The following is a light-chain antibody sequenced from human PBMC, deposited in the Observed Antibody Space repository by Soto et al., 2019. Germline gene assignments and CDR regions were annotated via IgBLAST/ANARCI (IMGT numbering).Light chain of an antibody. CDR3: ASYAGSNNSV. CDR2: DVS. V-gene: IGLV2-8*01. CDR1: SSDVGGYNH. J-gene: IGLJ1*01. Sequence: QSVLTQPPSASGSPGQSVTISCTGTSSDVGGYNHVSWYQQNPGKAPELMIYDVSKRPSGVPDRFSGSKSGNTASLTISGLRAEDEADYYCASYAGSNNSVFGTGTKVTVL.